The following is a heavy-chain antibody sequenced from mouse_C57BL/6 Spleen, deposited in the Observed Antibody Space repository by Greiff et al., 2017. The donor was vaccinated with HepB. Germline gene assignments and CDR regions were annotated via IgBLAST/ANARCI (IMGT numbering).Heavy chain of an antibody. D-gene: IGHD2-3*01. CDR2: INPNNGGT. CDR1: GYTFTDYN. V-gene: IGHV1-22*01. Sequence: DVQLQESGPELVKPGASVKMSCKASGYTFTDYNMHWVKQSHGKSLEWIGYINPNNGGTSYNQKFKGKATLTVNKSSSTAYMELRILTSEDSAVYYCAREDDGYYVTFAYWGQGTLVTVSA. J-gene: IGHJ3*01. CDR3: AREDDGYYVTFAY.